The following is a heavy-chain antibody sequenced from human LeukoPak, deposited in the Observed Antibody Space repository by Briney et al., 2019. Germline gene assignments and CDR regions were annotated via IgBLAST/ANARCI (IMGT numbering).Heavy chain of an antibody. D-gene: IGHD3-9*01. CDR1: GYTFTSYG. CDR2: ICGYNGQA. J-gene: IGHJ6*02. Sequence: ASVKVSCKSSGYTFTSYGINWVRQAPGQGLEWMGWICGYNGQADYAERFQGRVTLTTDTSTSTAYMELRSLRPDETAVYYCARGRYFDLFSHSCYFYGLHVWGQGATVTVSS. CDR3: ARGRYFDLFSHSCYFYGLHV. V-gene: IGHV1-18*01.